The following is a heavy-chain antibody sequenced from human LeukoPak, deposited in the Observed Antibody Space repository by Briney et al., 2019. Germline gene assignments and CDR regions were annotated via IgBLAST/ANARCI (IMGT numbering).Heavy chain of an antibody. D-gene: IGHD3-9*01. Sequence: PSETLSLTCTVSGGSIIRDSYFWSWIRQPPGKGLEWVGSISYDGTTYYNASLESRLSVSIDSSESQFSLRLTSVTAADTAVYFCSGDLRLRYFNWLALPLFQFWGQGSLVTVSS. J-gene: IGHJ1*01. CDR3: SGDLRLRYFNWLALPLFQF. V-gene: IGHV4-39*07. CDR2: ISYDGTT. CDR1: GGSIIRDSYF.